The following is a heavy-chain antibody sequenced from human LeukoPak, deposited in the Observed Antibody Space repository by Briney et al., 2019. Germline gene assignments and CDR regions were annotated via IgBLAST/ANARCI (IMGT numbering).Heavy chain of an antibody. CDR3: ARRGSSSFDY. V-gene: IGHV3-48*02. Sequence: GGSLRLSCAASGFTFSSYAMSWVRQAPGKGLEWVSYISSDSSTIYYADSVKGRFTISRDNAKNSLYLQMNILRDEDTAVYYCARRGSSSFDYWGQGTLVTVSS. J-gene: IGHJ4*02. CDR2: ISSDSSTI. D-gene: IGHD1-26*01. CDR1: GFTFSSYA.